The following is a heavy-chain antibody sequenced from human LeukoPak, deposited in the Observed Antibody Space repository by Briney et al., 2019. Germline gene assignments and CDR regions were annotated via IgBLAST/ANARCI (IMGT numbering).Heavy chain of an antibody. CDR2: IDHTGSI. D-gene: IGHD3-10*01. CDR1: AGSFTGYY. CDR3: ARGGYGPGSPYRY. J-gene: IGHJ4*02. V-gene: IGHV4-34*01. Sequence: SETLSLTCAFNAGSFTGYYWSWIRQPPGKGLEWIGEIDHTGSISYNPSLRSRVTISVDTFKNQFSLKLRSVTAADRAIYYCARGGYGPGSPYRYWGQGTLVTVSS.